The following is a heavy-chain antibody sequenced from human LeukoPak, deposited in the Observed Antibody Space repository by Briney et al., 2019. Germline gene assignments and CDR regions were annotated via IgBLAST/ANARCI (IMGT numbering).Heavy chain of an antibody. CDR1: GYTFTSYG. CDR2: ISAYNGNT. Sequence: GASVKVSCKASGYTFTSYGISWVRQAPGQGLEWMGWISAYNGNTNYAQKLQGRVTMTTDTSTSTAYMELRSLRSDDTAVYYCARVEGGSKYDFWSGYYTTYNWFDPWGQGTLVTVSS. J-gene: IGHJ5*02. CDR3: ARVEGGSKYDFWSGYYTTYNWFDP. D-gene: IGHD3-3*01. V-gene: IGHV1-18*01.